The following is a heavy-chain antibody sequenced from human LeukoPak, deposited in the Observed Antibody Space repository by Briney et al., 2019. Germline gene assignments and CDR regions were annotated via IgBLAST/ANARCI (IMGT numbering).Heavy chain of an antibody. CDR2: IIPIFGTA. Sequence: GASVKVSCKASGGTFSSYAISWVRQAPGQGLEWMGGIIPIFGTANYAQKFQGRVTITADESTSTAYMELSSLRSEDMAVYYCAREGIAAAGIDYWGQGTLVTVSS. CDR3: AREGIAAAGIDY. J-gene: IGHJ4*02. V-gene: IGHV1-69*13. CDR1: GGTFSSYA. D-gene: IGHD6-13*01.